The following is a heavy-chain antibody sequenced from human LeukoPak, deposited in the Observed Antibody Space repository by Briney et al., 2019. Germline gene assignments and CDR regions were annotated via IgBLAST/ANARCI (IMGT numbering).Heavy chain of an antibody. CDR3: AKSRSGYEGFDY. CDR2: IRYDGNNE. J-gene: IGHJ4*02. V-gene: IGHV3-30*02. CDR1: GFIFRSYG. D-gene: IGHD5-12*01. Sequence: GGSLRLSCAASGFIFRSYGMHWVRQAPGSGLEWVAFIRYDGNNEDYVDSVKGRFTISRDRSKNIPYLQMNSLRAEDTALYYCAKSRSGYEGFDYWGQGTLVTVSS.